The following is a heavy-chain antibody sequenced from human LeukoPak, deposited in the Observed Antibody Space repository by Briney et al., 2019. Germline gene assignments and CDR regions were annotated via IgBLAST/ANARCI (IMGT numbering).Heavy chain of an antibody. CDR1: GFTFSSYG. CDR2: ISYDGGNK. D-gene: IGHD3-22*01. J-gene: IGHJ3*02. V-gene: IGHV3-30*18. Sequence: GGSLRLSCAAPGFTFSSYGMHWVRQAPGKGLEWVAVISYDGGNKYYADSVKGRFTISRNNSKNMVYLQMNRLRAEDTAVYYSAKDLFTMIQHDAFHIWGQGTMVTVSS. CDR3: AKDLFTMIQHDAFHI.